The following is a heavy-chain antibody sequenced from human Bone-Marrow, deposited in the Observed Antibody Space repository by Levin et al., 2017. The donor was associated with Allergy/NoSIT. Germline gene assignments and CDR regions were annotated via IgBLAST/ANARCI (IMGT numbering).Heavy chain of an antibody. J-gene: IGHJ6*02. Sequence: SETLSLTCTVSGGSISSYYWSWIRQPPGKGLEWIGYIYYSGSTNYNPSLKSRVTISVDTSKNQFSLKLSSVTAADTAVYYCARRGFWSGYDDYGMDVWGQGTTVTVSS. CDR3: ARRGFWSGYDDYGMDV. CDR2: IYYSGST. D-gene: IGHD3-3*01. V-gene: IGHV4-59*01. CDR1: GGSISSYY.